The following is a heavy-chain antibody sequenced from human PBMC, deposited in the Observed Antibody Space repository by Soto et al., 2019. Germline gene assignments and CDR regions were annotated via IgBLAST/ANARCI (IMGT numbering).Heavy chain of an antibody. V-gene: IGHV5-10-1*01. CDR1: GYTFTNYW. CDR3: ARQIYDSDTGPSFQYYFDS. J-gene: IGHJ4*02. CDR2: IDPSDSQT. D-gene: IGHD3-22*01. Sequence: GESLKISCQGSGYTFTNYWISWVRQKPGKGLEWMGRIDPSDSQTYYSPSFRGHVTISVTKSITTVFLQWSSLRASDTTMYYCARQIYDSDTGPSFQYYFDSWGQGTPVTVSS.